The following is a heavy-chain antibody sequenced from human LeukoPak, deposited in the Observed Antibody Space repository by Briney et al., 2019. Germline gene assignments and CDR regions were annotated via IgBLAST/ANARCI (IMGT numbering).Heavy chain of an antibody. D-gene: IGHD5-12*01. V-gene: IGHV3-23*01. CDR1: GFTFSNYA. CDR2: ISGSGDST. Sequence: GGSLRLSCAASGFTFSNYAMRWVRQAPGKGLEWVSGISGSGDSTYYADSVKGRFTISRDNSKNTLYLQMNSLRAEDTAVYYCARRWNRGYDYWGQGTLVTVSS. J-gene: IGHJ4*02. CDR3: ARRWNRGYDY.